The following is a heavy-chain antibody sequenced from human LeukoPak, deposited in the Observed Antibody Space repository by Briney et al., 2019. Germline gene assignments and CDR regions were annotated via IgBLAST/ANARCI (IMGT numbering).Heavy chain of an antibody. V-gene: IGHV3-7*01. CDR3: EKDRGLVVVPAGMEGAFDI. Sequence: GGSLRLSCAASGFTFSSYWMSWVRQAPGKGLEWVANIKQDGSEKYYVDSVKGRFTISRDNAQNSLYLQMNTLRAEDTAVYYCEKDRGLVVVPAGMEGAFDIWAQGPMVPVPS. J-gene: IGHJ3*02. D-gene: IGHD2-2*01. CDR1: GFTFSSYW. CDR2: IKQDGSEK.